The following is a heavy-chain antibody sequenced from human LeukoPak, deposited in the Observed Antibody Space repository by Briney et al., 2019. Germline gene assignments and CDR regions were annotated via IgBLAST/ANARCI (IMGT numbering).Heavy chain of an antibody. Sequence: ASVKVSCKASGYTFTGHYMHWVRQAPGQGLEWMGWINPNSGGTYYAQKFQGRVTMTRDTSITTVYLELSRLRSDDTAVYYCARDLWGYSYGPPGGYWGQGTLVTVSS. D-gene: IGHD5-18*01. V-gene: IGHV1-2*02. J-gene: IGHJ4*02. CDR3: ARDLWGYSYGPPGGY. CDR2: INPNSGGT. CDR1: GYTFTGHY.